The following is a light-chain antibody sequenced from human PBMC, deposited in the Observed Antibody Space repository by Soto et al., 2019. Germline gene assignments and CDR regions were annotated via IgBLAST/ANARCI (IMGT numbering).Light chain of an antibody. CDR1: QRVSSSY. CDR2: SAS. V-gene: IGKV3-20*01. CDR3: QHYGSSPPMRT. J-gene: IGKJ4*02. Sequence: TVSTQSPGTLSLSPAERVTLSCRASQRVSSSYLAWYQQNPGQEPRPIIYSASSRATGIPDRFSGSGSGTDFTLTISRLEPENFAAYYCQHYGSSPPMRTVGGGTKV.